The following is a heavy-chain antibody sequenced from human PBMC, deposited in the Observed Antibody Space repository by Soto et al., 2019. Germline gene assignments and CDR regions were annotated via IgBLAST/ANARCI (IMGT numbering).Heavy chain of an antibody. D-gene: IGHD2-15*01. CDR3: ARDHTLCSGGSCLVIDSYGMDV. Sequence: GGSLRLSCAASGFTFSDYYMSWIRQAPGKGLEWVSYISSSSSYTNYADSVKGRFTISRDNAKNSLYLQMNSLRAEDTAVYYCARDHTLCSGGSCLVIDSYGMDVWGQGTTVTVSS. CDR2: ISSSSSYT. CDR1: GFTFSDYY. V-gene: IGHV3-11*05. J-gene: IGHJ6*02.